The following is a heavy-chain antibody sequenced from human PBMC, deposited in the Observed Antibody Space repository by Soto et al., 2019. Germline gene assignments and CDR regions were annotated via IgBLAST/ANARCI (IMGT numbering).Heavy chain of an antibody. Sequence: QVLLVESGGGLVKAGGSLRLSCAASGFIFSDYYMSWVRQTPGKGLEWVSYISTRSTYTNYADSVKGPLTISRDNTKNSLYLQMDSLRVEDTAVYYCARDLAWKRGKVGRYYYGMDVWGQGSTVTVSS. D-gene: IGHD1-1*01. CDR3: ARDLAWKRGKVGRYYYGMDV. J-gene: IGHJ6*02. CDR1: GFIFSDYY. CDR2: ISTRSTYT. V-gene: IGHV3-11*06.